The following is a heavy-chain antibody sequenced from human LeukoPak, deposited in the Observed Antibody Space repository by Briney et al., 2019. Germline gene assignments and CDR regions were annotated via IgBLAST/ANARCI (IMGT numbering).Heavy chain of an antibody. CDR2: ISSSSSYI. CDR3: AGGVAGLDYYYMDV. Sequence: GGSLRLSCAASGFTFSSYSMNWVRQAPGKGLEWVSSISSSSSYIYYADSVKGRFTISRDNAKNSLYLQMNSLRAEDTAVYYCAGGVAGLDYYYMDVWGKGTTVTVSS. CDR1: GFTFSSYS. D-gene: IGHD6-19*01. V-gene: IGHV3-21*01. J-gene: IGHJ6*03.